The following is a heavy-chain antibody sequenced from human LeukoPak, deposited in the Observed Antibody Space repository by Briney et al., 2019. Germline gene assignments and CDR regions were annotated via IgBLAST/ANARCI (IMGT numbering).Heavy chain of an antibody. Sequence: SETLSLTCAVSDGSITTDDYFWSWIRQPPGKGLEWIGYISHSGRTYSNPSLESRVTMSIDKSQNQFSLKLSSVTAADTAVYYCARTIAAAMGGWFDPWGQGTLVTVSS. CDR2: ISHSGRT. V-gene: IGHV4-30-2*01. J-gene: IGHJ5*02. CDR3: ARTIAAAMGGWFDP. CDR1: DGSITTDDYF. D-gene: IGHD6-13*01.